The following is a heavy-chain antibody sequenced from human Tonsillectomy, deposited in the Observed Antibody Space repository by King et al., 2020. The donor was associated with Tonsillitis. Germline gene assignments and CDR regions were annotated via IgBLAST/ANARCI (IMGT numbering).Heavy chain of an antibody. Sequence: VQLVESGGGVVQPERSLRLSCAASGFIVSAHAMHWVRQAPGKGREWLAAIAHDGTYQAYADSVKGRLSISRDNSKNTLYLQMNSLRPDDTAIFYCVGEVGVRDFQHWGQGTLVTVSS. V-gene: IGHV3-30-3*01. D-gene: IGHD2-15*01. J-gene: IGHJ1*01. CDR3: VGEVGVRDFQH. CDR1: GFIVSAHA. CDR2: IAHDGTYQ.